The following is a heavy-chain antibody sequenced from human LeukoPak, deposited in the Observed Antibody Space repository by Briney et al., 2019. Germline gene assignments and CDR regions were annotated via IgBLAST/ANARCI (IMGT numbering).Heavy chain of an antibody. J-gene: IGHJ3*02. CDR1: GFTFSSYS. V-gene: IGHV3-21*01. Sequence: GGSLRLSCAASGFTFSSYSMNWVSQAPGKGLEWVSSIRSSSSYIYSADSLKGRFTISRDNAKNSLYLQMNSLRAEDTAVYYCARDLSGSYLGAFDIWGQGTMVTVSS. CDR3: ARDLSGSYLGAFDI. CDR2: IRSSSSYI. D-gene: IGHD1-26*01.